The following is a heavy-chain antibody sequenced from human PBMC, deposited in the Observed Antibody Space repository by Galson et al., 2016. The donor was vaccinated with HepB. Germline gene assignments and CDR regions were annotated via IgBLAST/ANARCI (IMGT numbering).Heavy chain of an antibody. V-gene: IGHV5-51*01. CDR2: IYPADSDT. J-gene: IGHJ5*02. CDR1: GYSFSSYW. Sequence: QSGAEVTKLGESLKISCKASGYSFSSYWIGWVRQRPGKGLEWMGVIYPADSDTRYRPSFQGQVTMSVDKSISTAYLRWRSLQASDPAMYYCAIQGVNGYSYLNNWFDPWGQGTLVTVSS. D-gene: IGHD5-18*01. CDR3: AIQGVNGYSYLNNWFDP.